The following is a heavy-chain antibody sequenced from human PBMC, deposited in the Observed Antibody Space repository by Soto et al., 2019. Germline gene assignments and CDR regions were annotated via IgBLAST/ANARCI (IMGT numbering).Heavy chain of an antibody. J-gene: IGHJ4*02. Sequence: QLQLQESGPGLVKPSETLSLTCSVSGGSISTSSYFWGWIRQPPGKGLEWVGAVHYSGSANYRSSLQSRVTISVDTSQNQFSLRLRSVTAADTAVYYCARPRWGSGSYSGLLDFWGQGALVTVSS. D-gene: IGHD3-10*01. CDR1: GGSISTSSYF. CDR2: VHYSGSA. V-gene: IGHV4-39*01. CDR3: ARPRWGSGSYSGLLDF.